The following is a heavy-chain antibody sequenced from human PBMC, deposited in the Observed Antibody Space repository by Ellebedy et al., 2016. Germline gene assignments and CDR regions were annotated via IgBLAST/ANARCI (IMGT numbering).Heavy chain of an antibody. CDR1: GFTFSSYW. V-gene: IGHV3-74*01. J-gene: IGHJ4*02. Sequence: GGSLRLXXAASGFTFSSYWMHWVRQAPGKGLVWVSRIKGDESGIAYADSVKGRFTISRDNAKNSLYLHMNSLRAEDTAIYYCARDPDTANKIDYWGQGTLVTVSA. CDR3: ARDPDTANKIDY. CDR2: IKGDESGI. D-gene: IGHD5-18*01.